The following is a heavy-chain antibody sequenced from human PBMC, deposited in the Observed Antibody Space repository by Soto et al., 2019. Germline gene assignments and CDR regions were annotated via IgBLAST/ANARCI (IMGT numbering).Heavy chain of an antibody. CDR2: ISGSGSRA. CDR3: AKVGPYDSGSYMFRYNWFDP. J-gene: IGHJ5*02. CDR1: GFTFSNYY. V-gene: IGHV3-11*05. Sequence: GGSLRLSCAASGFTFSNYYMSWIRQAPGKGLEWLSYISGSGSRAIYADSVRGRFTISRDNAKNSLYLQMNSLRAEDSAVYYCAKVGPYDSGSYMFRYNWFDPWGQGTLVTAPQ. D-gene: IGHD3-10*01.